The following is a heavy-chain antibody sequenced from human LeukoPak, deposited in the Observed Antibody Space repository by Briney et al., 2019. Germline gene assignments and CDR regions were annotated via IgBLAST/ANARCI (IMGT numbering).Heavy chain of an antibody. V-gene: IGHV1-18*01. CDR3: ANMVRGVIEWFDP. D-gene: IGHD3-10*01. Sequence: GASVKVSCKASGYTFTSYGISWVRQAPGQGLKWMGWISAYNGNTNYAQKLQGRVTMTTDTSTSTAYMELRSLRSDDTAVYYCANMVRGVIEWFDPWGQGTLVTVSS. CDR1: GYTFTSYG. J-gene: IGHJ5*02. CDR2: ISAYNGNT.